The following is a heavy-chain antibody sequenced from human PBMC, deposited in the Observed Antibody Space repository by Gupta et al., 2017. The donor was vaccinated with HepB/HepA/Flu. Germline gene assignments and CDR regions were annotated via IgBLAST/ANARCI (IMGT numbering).Heavy chain of an antibody. Sequence: QVQLVQSGAEVKKPGASVKVSCKASGYTFTSYAMHWVRQAPGQRLEWMGWINAGNGNTKYSQKFKGRVTITRDTSASTAYMDLSSLRSEDTAVYYCARCGWYWFDPWGQGTLVTVSS. CDR2: INAGNGNT. J-gene: IGHJ5*02. CDR1: GYTFTSYA. CDR3: ARCGWYWFDP. V-gene: IGHV1-3*01. D-gene: IGHD6-19*01.